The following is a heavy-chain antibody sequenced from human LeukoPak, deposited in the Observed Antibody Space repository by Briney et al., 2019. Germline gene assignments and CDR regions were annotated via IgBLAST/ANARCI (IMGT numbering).Heavy chain of an antibody. Sequence: PSETLSLTCTVSGGSISSRDSYWDWLRQPPGKGLEWIGSIYYSGSTYYNPSLKSRVAISADTSKDQFSLRLNSVTAADTAIYYCAGSQAVLGYFQHWGQGALVTVSS. D-gene: IGHD6-19*01. CDR3: AGSQAVLGYFQH. CDR1: GGSISSRDSY. J-gene: IGHJ1*01. CDR2: IYYSGST. V-gene: IGHV4-39*07.